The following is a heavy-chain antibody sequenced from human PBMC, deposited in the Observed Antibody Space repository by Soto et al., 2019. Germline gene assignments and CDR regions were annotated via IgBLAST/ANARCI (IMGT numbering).Heavy chain of an antibody. J-gene: IGHJ4*02. V-gene: IGHV4-4*02. Sequence: PSETLSLTCAVSGGSISSDYWWSWVRQPPGKGLEWIVEIFHGGTTNYNPSLKSRVTISMDKSDNQFSLKLNSVTAADTGVYYCARNPFDYWGQGTLVTVSS. CDR1: GGSISSDYW. CDR2: IFHGGTT. CDR3: ARNPFDY.